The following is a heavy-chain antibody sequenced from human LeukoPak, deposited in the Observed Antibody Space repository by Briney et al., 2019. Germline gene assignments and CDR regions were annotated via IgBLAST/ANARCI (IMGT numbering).Heavy chain of an antibody. V-gene: IGHV4-34*01. J-gene: IGHJ6*03. CDR3: ARRRTDYYYYSIDV. Sequence: SETLSLTCAVSGGSFSGYYWSWVRQPPGKGLEWIGEINHSGSTNYNPSLKSRVTISVETSKNQLSLKLRYVTAADTAVYYCARRRTDYYYYSIDVWGKGTTVTVSS. CDR1: GGSFSGYY. CDR2: INHSGST. D-gene: IGHD1-1*01.